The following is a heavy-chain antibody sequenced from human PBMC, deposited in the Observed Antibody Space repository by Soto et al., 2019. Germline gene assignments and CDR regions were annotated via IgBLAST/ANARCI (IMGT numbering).Heavy chain of an antibody. CDR2: MNPNSGNT. CDR1: GYTFTSYD. Sequence: ASVKVSCKASGYTFTSYDINWVRQATGQGLEWMGWMNPNSGNTGYAQKFQGRVTMTRNTSISTAYMELSSLRSEDTAVHYCARGHRIVVVTAIKYYFDYWGQGTLVTVSS. J-gene: IGHJ4*02. D-gene: IGHD2-21*02. CDR3: ARGHRIVVVTAIKYYFDY. V-gene: IGHV1-8*01.